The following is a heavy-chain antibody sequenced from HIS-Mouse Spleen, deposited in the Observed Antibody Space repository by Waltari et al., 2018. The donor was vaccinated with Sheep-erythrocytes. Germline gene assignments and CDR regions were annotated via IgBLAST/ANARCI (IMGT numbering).Heavy chain of an antibody. CDR1: GFTFSSSG. D-gene: IGHD6-13*01. J-gene: IGHJ4*02. CDR3: AKDQSSWYLDY. CDR2: KSYDGSNK. Sequence: QVQLVESGGGVVQPGRSLRLSCAASGFTFSSSGMHWVGQAPGKGVEWVAVKSYDGSNKYYADTVKGRFTISRDNSKNTLYLQMNSLRAEDTAVYYCAKDQSSWYLDYWGQGTLVTVSS. V-gene: IGHV3-30*18.